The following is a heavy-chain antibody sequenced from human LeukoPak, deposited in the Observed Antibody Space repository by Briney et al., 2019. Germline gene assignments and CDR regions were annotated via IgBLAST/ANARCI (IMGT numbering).Heavy chain of an antibody. CDR1: GFTFRSYG. V-gene: IGHV3-30*18. Sequence: PGRSLRLSCVASGFTFRSYGMHWVRQAPGKGLEWVAVISYDGTTKYYADSVKGRFTISRDSSKNTLYLQMNSLRAEDTAVYYCSKAQEYSSGWYMCDYWGQGTLVTVSS. CDR3: SKAQEYSSGWYMCDY. J-gene: IGHJ4*02. CDR2: ISYDGTTK. D-gene: IGHD6-19*01.